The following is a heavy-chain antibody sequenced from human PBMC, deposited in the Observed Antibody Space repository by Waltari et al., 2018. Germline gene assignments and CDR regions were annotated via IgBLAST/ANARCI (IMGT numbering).Heavy chain of an antibody. D-gene: IGHD1-26*01. CDR3: ARDWEGERPNFDY. CDR2: IKEDGSKE. V-gene: IGHV3-7*04. CDR1: GFSFSNYW. Sequence: EVQLVESGGGLVEPGGSLRLSCVASGFSFSNYWMSWVRQAPGEGLEGVADIKEDGSKEYYLGSVKGRFTISRDNAKNSVYLQMNSLRPEDTAVYYCARDWEGERPNFDYWGQGTLVTVSS. J-gene: IGHJ4*02.